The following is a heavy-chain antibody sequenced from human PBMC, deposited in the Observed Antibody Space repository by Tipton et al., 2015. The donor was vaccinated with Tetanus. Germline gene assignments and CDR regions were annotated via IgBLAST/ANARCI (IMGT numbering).Heavy chain of an antibody. D-gene: IGHD3-16*01. CDR2: IYYSGST. CDR3: ARDHGITWGGMGYYYGMDV. J-gene: IGHJ6*02. Sequence: TLSLTCTVSGDSLSNGDYYWSWIRQPPGKGLESIGYIYYSGSTYYNPSLKSRVTISVDTSKNQFSLRLSSVTAADTAMYYCARDHGITWGGMGYYYGMDVWGQGTTVTVSS. V-gene: IGHV4-30-4*01. CDR1: GDSLSNGDYY.